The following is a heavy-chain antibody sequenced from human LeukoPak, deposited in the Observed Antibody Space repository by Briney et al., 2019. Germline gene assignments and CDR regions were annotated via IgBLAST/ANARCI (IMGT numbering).Heavy chain of an antibody. CDR1: GYTFTSYP. CDR2: INAGNGNT. Sequence: ASVKVSCKASGYTFTSYPMHWVRQAPGQGLEWMGWINAGNGNTKYSQKFQGRVTITRDTSASTAFMELSSLRSEDTAVYYCARDIIPGIAVAGNWFDPWGQGTLVTVSS. J-gene: IGHJ5*02. V-gene: IGHV1-3*01. CDR3: ARDIIPGIAVAGNWFDP. D-gene: IGHD6-19*01.